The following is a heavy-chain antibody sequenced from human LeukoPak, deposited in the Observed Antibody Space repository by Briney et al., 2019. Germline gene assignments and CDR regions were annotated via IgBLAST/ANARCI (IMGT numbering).Heavy chain of an antibody. CDR1: AGSISSSSTY. CDR3: ARRHEYSSSSDY. J-gene: IGHJ4*02. D-gene: IGHD6-6*01. Sequence: PESMSLTCPVSAGSISSSSTYWDWIRHPPGKGLEGIGSIYYSGSTYYNPSLKSRVTISVDTSKNQFSLKLSSVTAADTAVYYCARRHEYSSSSDYWGQGTLVTVSS. V-gene: IGHV4-39*01. CDR2: IYYSGST.